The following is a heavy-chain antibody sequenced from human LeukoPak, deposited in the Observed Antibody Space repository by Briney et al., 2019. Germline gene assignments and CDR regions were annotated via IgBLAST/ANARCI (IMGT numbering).Heavy chain of an antibody. V-gene: IGHV3-13*04. CDR2: IGTTGDT. J-gene: IGHJ6*02. CDR3: ARSTIVVAYGMDV. D-gene: IGHD3-22*01. CDR1: GLTFSGYD. Sequence: GGSLRLSCAASGLTFSGYDMFWVRQATGKGLEWVSGIGTTGDTYYAGSVKGRFTISRENARNSLYLQMNSLIAGDTAVYYCARSTIVVAYGMDVWGQGTTVTVSS.